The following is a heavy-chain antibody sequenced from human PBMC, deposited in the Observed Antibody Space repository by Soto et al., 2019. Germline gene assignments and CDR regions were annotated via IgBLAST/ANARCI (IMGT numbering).Heavy chain of an antibody. CDR3: ARGGLWFGELRGDYYFDY. CDR2: IYYSGST. J-gene: IGHJ4*02. V-gene: IGHV4-30-4*01. Sequence: QVQLQESGPGLVKPSQTLSLTCTVSGGSISSGDYYWSWIRQPPGKGLEWIGYIYYSGSTYYNPSLKSRVTISVDTSKNQFSLKLSSVTAADTAVYYCARGGLWFGELRGDYYFDYWGQGTLVTVSS. CDR1: GGSISSGDYY. D-gene: IGHD3-10*01.